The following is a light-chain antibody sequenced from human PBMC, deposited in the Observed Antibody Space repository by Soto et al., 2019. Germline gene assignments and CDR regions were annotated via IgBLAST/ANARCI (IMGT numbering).Light chain of an antibody. CDR2: DAT. CDR3: CSYAGSPYV. V-gene: IGLV2-11*01. CDR1: SSDVGGYNY. Sequence: QSALAQPRALPASAGQSVTISCTGTSSDVGGYNYVSWVQQHTSHTPKVMIYDATKTTSGVPDRFSGTKSGNTASLTISGLQAEDEADYYCCSYAGSPYVFGIGTKVTVL. J-gene: IGLJ1*01.